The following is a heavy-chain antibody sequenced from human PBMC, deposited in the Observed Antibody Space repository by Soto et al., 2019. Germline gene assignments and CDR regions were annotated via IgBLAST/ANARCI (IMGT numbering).Heavy chain of an antibody. D-gene: IGHD3-22*01. J-gene: IGHJ4*02. V-gene: IGHV4-30-2*01. CDR3: ARGSSGYYLGNDY. Sequence: SETLSLTCAVSGGSISSGGYSWSWIRQPPGKGLEWIGYIYHSGSTYYNPSLKSRVTISVDRSKNQFSLKLSSVTAADTAVYYCARGSSGYYLGNDYWGQGTLVTVPS. CDR2: IYHSGST. CDR1: GGSISSGGYS.